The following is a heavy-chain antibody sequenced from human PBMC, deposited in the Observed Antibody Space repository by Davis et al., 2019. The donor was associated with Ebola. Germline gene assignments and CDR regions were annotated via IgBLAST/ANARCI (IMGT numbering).Heavy chain of an antibody. V-gene: IGHV4-4*02. D-gene: IGHD6-13*01. J-gene: IGHJ4*02. CDR3: ARARIAAAGRPIDY. Sequence: PSETLSLTCAVSGGSISSSNWWSWVRQPPGKGLEWIGEIYHSGSTNYNPSLKSRVTISVDKSKNQFSLKLSSVTAADTAVYYCARARIAAAGRPIDYWGQGTLVTVSS. CDR2: IYHSGST. CDR1: GGSISSSNW.